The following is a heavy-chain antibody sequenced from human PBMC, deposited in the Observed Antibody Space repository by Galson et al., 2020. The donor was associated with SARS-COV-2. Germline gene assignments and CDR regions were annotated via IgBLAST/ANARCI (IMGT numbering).Heavy chain of an antibody. CDR2: IRTKAYGGTT. D-gene: IGHD6-13*01. J-gene: IGHJ5*02. CDR3: TRDPRWIAAGAFNWLDP. CDR1: GFTFGDYA. V-gene: IGHV3-49*03. Sequence: GESLKISCTTSGFTFGDYAMSWFRQAPGKGLEWVGVIRTKAYGGTTEYAASVKGRFTISRDDSKSIAYLQMNSLKAEDTALYYCTRDPRWIAAGAFNWLDPWGQGTLVTVSS.